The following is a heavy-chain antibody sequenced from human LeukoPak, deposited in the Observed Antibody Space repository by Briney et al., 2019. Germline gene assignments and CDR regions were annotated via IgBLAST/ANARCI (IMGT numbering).Heavy chain of an antibody. V-gene: IGHV1-46*01. CDR2: INPSGGTT. CDR3: ARGGSGTWFCHDY. Sequence: ASVKVSCKASGYTFTTYYIHWVRQAPGQGLEWMGIINPSGGTTSYTQKFRGRVTMTRDTSTSTVYMELTSLRSEDTAVYYCARGGSGTWFCHDYWGQGTLVTVSS. J-gene: IGHJ4*02. CDR1: GYTFTTYY. D-gene: IGHD2-15*01.